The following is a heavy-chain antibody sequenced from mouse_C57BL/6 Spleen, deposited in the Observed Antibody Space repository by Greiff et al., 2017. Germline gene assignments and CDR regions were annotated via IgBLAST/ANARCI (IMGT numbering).Heavy chain of an antibody. CDR2: IYPGDGDT. CDR3: ARGAYYSNYDAMDY. D-gene: IGHD2-5*01. Sequence: VQLQQSGPELVKPGASVKISCKASGYAFSSSWMNWVKQRPGKGLEWIGRIYPGDGDTNYNGKFKGKATLTADKSSSTAYMQLSSLTSEDSAVXFGARGAYYSNYDAMDYWGQGTSVTVSS. CDR1: GYAFSSSW. V-gene: IGHV1-82*01. J-gene: IGHJ4*01.